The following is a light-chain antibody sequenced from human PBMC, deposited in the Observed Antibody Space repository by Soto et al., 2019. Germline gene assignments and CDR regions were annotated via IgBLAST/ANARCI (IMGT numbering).Light chain of an antibody. J-gene: IGLJ1*01. CDR2: EVT. V-gene: IGLV2-14*01. CDR3: SSYTSSSLYV. CDR1: SSDIGGHHF. Sequence: QSVLTQPASVSGSPGQSITISCTGTSSDIGGHHFVSWYQQQSGNAPKLVIYEVTDRPSGVSDRFSGSKSGNTASLTISGLQPEDEADYYCSSYTSSSLYVFGTGTKVTVL.